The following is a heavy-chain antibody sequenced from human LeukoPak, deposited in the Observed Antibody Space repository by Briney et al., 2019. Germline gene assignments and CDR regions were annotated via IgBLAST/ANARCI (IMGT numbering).Heavy chain of an antibody. J-gene: IGHJ5*02. CDR1: GGSFSGYY. D-gene: IGHD2-15*01. Sequence: KPSETLSLTCAVYGGSFSGYYWSWIRQPPGKGLEWIGEINHSGSTNYNPSLKSRVTISVDTSKNQFSLNLNSVTAADTAVYYCARQQCNGGSCYSRAIWFDPWGQGTLVSVSS. CDR2: INHSGST. V-gene: IGHV4-34*01. CDR3: ARQQCNGGSCYSRAIWFDP.